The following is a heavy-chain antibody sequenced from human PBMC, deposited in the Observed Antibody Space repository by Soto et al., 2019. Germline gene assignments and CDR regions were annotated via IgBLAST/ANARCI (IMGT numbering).Heavy chain of an antibody. CDR2: INPNSGGT. J-gene: IGHJ5*02. CDR3: VRGVGEVNHWFDP. CDR1: GYTFTGYY. Sequence: ASVKVSCKASGYTFTGYYMHWVRQAPGQGLEWMGWINPNSGGTNYAQKFQGWVTMTRDTSISTAYMELSRLRSDDTAVYYCVRGVGEVNHWFDPWGQGTLVTVSS. V-gene: IGHV1-2*04. D-gene: IGHD3-10*01.